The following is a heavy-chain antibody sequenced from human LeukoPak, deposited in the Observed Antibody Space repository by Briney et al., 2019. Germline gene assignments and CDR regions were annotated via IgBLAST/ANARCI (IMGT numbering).Heavy chain of an antibody. CDR3: ARLVVSGWYLGHDAFDI. V-gene: IGHV4-4*07. J-gene: IGHJ3*02. CDR1: GGSISSYY. D-gene: IGHD6-19*01. CDR2: IYTSGST. Sequence: PSETLSLTCTVSGGSISSYYWSWIRQPAGKGLEWIGRIYTSGSTNYNPSLKSRVTMSVDTSKNQFSLKLSSVTAADTAVYYCARLVVSGWYLGHDAFDIWGQGTMVTVSS.